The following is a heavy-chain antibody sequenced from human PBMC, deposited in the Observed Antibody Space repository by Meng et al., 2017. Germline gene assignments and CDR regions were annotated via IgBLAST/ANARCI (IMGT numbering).Heavy chain of an antibody. V-gene: IGHV1-69*13. CDR3: ARDWDIVVVPAAMPDY. J-gene: IGHJ4*02. D-gene: IGHD2-2*01. CDR1: GGTFSSYA. Sequence: SVKVSCKASGGTFSSYAISWVRQAPGQGLEWMGGIIPIFGTANYAQKFQGRVTITADESTSTAYMELSSLRSEDTAVYYCARDWDIVVVPAAMPDYWGQGTLVTVSS. CDR2: IIPIFGTA.